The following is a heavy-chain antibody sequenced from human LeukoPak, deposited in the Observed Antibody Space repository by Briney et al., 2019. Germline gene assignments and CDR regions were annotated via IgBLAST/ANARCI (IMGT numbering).Heavy chain of an antibody. V-gene: IGHV4-30-4*01. D-gene: IGHD2-15*01. CDR3: ARDIGGGGSAPDAFDI. J-gene: IGHJ3*02. CDR2: IYYSGST. CDR1: GGSISSGDYY. Sequence: PSQTLSLTCTVSGGSISSGDYYWSWIRQPPGKGLEWIGYIYYSGSTYCNPSLKSRVTISVDTSKNQFSLKLSSVTAADTAVHYCARDIGGGGSAPDAFDIWGQGTMVTVSS.